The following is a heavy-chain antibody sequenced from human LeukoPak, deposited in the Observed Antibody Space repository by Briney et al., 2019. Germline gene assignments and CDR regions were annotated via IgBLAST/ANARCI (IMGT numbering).Heavy chain of an antibody. V-gene: IGHV3-23*01. D-gene: IGHD1-26*01. CDR1: GLTFSSYA. Sequence: GGSLRLSCAASGLTFSSYAMSWVRQAPGKGLEWVSAISGSGGSTYYADSVKGRFTISRDNSKNTLYLQMNSLRAEDTAVYYCAKASLIVGAILDYWGQGTLVTVSS. CDR3: AKASLIVGAILDY. J-gene: IGHJ4*02. CDR2: ISGSGGST.